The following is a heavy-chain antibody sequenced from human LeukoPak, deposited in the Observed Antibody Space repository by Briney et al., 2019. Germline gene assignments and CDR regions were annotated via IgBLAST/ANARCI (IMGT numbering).Heavy chain of an antibody. J-gene: IGHJ4*02. CDR3: ARKRTTVTPFDY. D-gene: IGHD4-17*01. V-gene: IGHV3-20*04. Sequence: GGSLRLSCAASGFTFDDYGMSWVRQAPGKGLERVSGINWNGGSTGYADSVKGRFTISRDNAKNSLYLQMNSLRAEDTALYYCARKRTTVTPFDYWGQGTLVTVSS. CDR1: GFTFDDYG. CDR2: INWNGGST.